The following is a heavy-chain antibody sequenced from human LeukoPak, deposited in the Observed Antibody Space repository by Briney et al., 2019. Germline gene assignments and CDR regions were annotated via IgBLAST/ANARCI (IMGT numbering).Heavy chain of an antibody. CDR2: INPNSGGR. D-gene: IGHD6-13*01. CDR1: GYTFTGHY. V-gene: IGHV1-2*06. CDR3: ARAGDLGTAAALS. Sequence: ASVKVSCKASGYTFTGHYMHWVRQAPGQGLEWMGRINPNSGGRNYAQKFQGRITMTRDTSINTAYMELSRLRSDDTAAYYCARAGDLGTAAALSWGQGTLVTVSS. J-gene: IGHJ4*02.